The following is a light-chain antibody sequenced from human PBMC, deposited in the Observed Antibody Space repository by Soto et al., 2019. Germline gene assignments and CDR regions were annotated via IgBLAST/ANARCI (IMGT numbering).Light chain of an antibody. Sequence: SVLTQPASVSGSPGQSSTISCTGTSSDVGAYDFVSWYQQHPDKAPKLMIYEVSNRPSGVSNRFSGSKSVNTATLTISGLQAEDEADYYCSSYTSSSTRVFGTGTKVTV. J-gene: IGLJ1*01. CDR2: EVS. V-gene: IGLV2-14*03. CDR3: SSYTSSSTRV. CDR1: SSDVGAYDF.